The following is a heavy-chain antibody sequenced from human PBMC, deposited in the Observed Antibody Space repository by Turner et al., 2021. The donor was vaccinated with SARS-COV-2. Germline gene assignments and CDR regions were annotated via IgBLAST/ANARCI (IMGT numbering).Heavy chain of an antibody. J-gene: IGHJ4*02. CDR1: GYTFTGYY. CDR2: INPNSGGT. Sequence: QLQLVQSGATVKKPGASVKVSCKASGYTFTGYYMHWVRQAPGQGLEWMEWINPNSGGTNNAQKFQGRVTMTRDTSISTVYMELSRLRSDDTAVYYCASSANSSGWHYWGQGTLVTVSS. D-gene: IGHD6-19*01. CDR3: ASSANSSGWHY. V-gene: IGHV1-2*02.